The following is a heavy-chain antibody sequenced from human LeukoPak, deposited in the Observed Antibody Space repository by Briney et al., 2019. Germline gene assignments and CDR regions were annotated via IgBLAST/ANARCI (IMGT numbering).Heavy chain of an antibody. J-gene: IGHJ3*02. CDR2: INPSSGGT. V-gene: IGHV1-2*02. CDR3: AREDASAFDI. CDR1: GYSFTVYY. Sequence: ASMKVSCKASGYSFTVYYMHWVRQVPGQGLEWMGWINPSSGGTKFAQKFQGRVTMTRDTSISTAYMELSRLRSDDTAVYYCAREDASAFDIWGQGTMVTVSS.